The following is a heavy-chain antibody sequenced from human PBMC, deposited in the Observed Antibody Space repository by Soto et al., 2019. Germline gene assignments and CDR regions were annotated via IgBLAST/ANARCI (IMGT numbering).Heavy chain of an antibody. CDR1: GGSISSYY. CDR2: IYYSGST. V-gene: IGHV4-59*08. CDR3: ARRYGGNLDY. Sequence: QVQLQESGPGLVKPSETLSLTCTVSGGSISSYYRSWIRQPPGKGLEWIGYIYYSGSTNYNPSLKSRVTISVDTSKNQFSLKLSSVTAADTAVYYCARRYGGNLDYWGQGTLVTVSS. J-gene: IGHJ4*02. D-gene: IGHD1-26*01.